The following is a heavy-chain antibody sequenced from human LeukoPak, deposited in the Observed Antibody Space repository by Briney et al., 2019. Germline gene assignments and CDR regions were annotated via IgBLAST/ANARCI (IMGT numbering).Heavy chain of an antibody. D-gene: IGHD3-16*01. V-gene: IGHV1-46*01. CDR2: INPSGGST. CDR1: GYTFTSYY. Sequence: ASVKVSCKASGYTFTSYYMHRVRQAHGQGLEWMGIINPSGGSTSYAQKFQGRVTMTRDTSTSTVYMELSSLRSEDTAVYYSARDGGGPPYAGGADYWGQGTLGTVSS. CDR3: ARDGGGPPYAGGADY. J-gene: IGHJ4*02.